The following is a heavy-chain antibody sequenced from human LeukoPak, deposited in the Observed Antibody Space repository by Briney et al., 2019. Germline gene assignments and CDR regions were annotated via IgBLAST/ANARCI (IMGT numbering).Heavy chain of an antibody. CDR1: GYSFTNFW. Sequence: GESLQISCKASGYSFTNFWIGWVRQMPGKGLEWMGIIYPGDSDTRYSPSFQGQVTISADRSITTADLQWSSLKASDSAMYYCARAPTSISNPYYFDYWGQGTLVTVSS. CDR3: ARAPTSISNPYYFDY. CDR2: IYPGDSDT. D-gene: IGHD6-6*01. V-gene: IGHV5-51*01. J-gene: IGHJ4*02.